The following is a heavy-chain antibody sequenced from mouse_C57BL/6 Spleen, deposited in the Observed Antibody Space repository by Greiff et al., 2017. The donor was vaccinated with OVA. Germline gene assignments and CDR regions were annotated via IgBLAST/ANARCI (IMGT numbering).Heavy chain of an antibody. CDR2: IYWDDDK. CDR3: ARSERAAWFAY. D-gene: IGHD3-3*01. V-gene: IGHV8-12*01. CDR1: GFSLSTSGMG. Sequence: QVTLKESGPGILQSSQTLSLTCSFSGFSLSTSGMGVSWIRQPSGKGLEWLAHIYWDDDKRYNPSLKSRLTISKDTSRNQVFLKITSVDTADTATYYGARSERAAWFAYWGQGTLVTVSA. J-gene: IGHJ3*01.